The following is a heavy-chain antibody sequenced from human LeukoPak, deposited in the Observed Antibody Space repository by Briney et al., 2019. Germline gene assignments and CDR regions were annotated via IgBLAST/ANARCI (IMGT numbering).Heavy chain of an antibody. CDR2: ISGSGSVI. CDR1: EFTFNSHT. V-gene: IGHV3-48*01. J-gene: IGHJ6*03. CDR3: ARGLYHMDV. Sequence: GGSLRLSCAASEFTFNSHTMAWVRQAPGKGLECVSYISGSGSVIYYADSVKGRFTISRDNAKNSLHLQMNSLRAEDTAVYYCARGLYHMDVWGKGTTVTVSS.